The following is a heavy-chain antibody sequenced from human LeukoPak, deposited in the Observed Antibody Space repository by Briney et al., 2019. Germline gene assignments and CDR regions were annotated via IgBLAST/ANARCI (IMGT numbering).Heavy chain of an antibody. CDR1: GYTFTGYY. V-gene: IGHV1-2*02. CDR3: ARDPGVYYGSGKVMDV. CDR2: INPNSGGT. D-gene: IGHD3-10*01. J-gene: IGHJ6*04. Sequence: ASVKVSCKASGYTFTGYYMHWVRQAPGQGLEWMGWINPNSGGTNYAQKLQGRVTMTTDTSTSTAYMELRSLRSDDTAVYYCARDPGVYYGSGKVMDVWGKGTTVTISS.